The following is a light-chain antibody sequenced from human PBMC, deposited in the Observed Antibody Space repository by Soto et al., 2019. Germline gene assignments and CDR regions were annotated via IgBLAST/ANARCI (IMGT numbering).Light chain of an antibody. V-gene: IGKV3-20*01. CDR2: GAS. CDR1: RSVSSSY. J-gene: IGKJ1*01. Sequence: EIVLTQSPGTLSLSPGERATLSCRASRSVSSSYLAWYQQTPGQAPRLVVYGASSRATGIPDRFSGSGSGTDFTLTISRLEPEDFAVYYCQQYGSSPWTFGQGTKVEIK. CDR3: QQYGSSPWT.